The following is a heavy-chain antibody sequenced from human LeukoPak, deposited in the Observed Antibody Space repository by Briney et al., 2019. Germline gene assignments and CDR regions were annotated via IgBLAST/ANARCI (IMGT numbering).Heavy chain of an antibody. CDR1: GFTFSSYA. V-gene: IGHV3-23*01. CDR2: ISGSGGST. D-gene: IGHD3-22*01. J-gene: IGHJ5*02. CDR3: AKDPHYYDSYGCFDP. Sequence: GGSLRLSCAASGFTFSSYAMSWVRQAPGKGLEWVSAISGSGGSTYYADSVKGRFTISRDNSKNTLYLQMNSLRAEDTAVYYCAKDPHYYDSYGCFDPRGQGTLVTVSS.